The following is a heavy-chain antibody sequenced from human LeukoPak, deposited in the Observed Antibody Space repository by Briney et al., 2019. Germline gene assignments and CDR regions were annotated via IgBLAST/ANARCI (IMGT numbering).Heavy chain of an antibody. V-gene: IGHV3-23*01. Sequence: PGGSLRLSCAASGFTFSSYAMSWVRQAPGKGLEWVSAISGSGGSTYYADSVKGRFTISRDNSKNTLYLQMNSLRAEDTAVYYCAKEYCSGGSCYPAYFDYRGQGTLVTVSS. CDR3: AKEYCSGGSCYPAYFDY. CDR2: ISGSGGST. CDR1: GFTFSSYA. J-gene: IGHJ4*02. D-gene: IGHD2-15*01.